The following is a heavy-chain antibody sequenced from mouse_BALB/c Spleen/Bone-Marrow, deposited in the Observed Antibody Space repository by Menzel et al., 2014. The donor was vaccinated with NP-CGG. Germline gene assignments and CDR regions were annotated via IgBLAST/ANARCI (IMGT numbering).Heavy chain of an antibody. J-gene: IGHJ3*01. Sequence: LQQSGAELVRSGASVKMSCKASGYTFTNYNMHWVKQTPGQGLKLIGYIYPGNGGTNYNQKFKGKATLTADTSSNTAYMPISSLTSEDSAVYFCARGDYGNPWFAYWGQGTLVTVSA. CDR1: GYTFTNYN. V-gene: IGHV1-12*01. CDR2: IYPGNGGT. D-gene: IGHD2-1*01. CDR3: ARGDYGNPWFAY.